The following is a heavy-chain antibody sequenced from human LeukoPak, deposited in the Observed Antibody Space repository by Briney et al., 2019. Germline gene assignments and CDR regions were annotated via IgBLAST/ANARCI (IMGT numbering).Heavy chain of an antibody. Sequence: PGGSLGLSCAASGFTFSIYNMNWVRQAPGKGLEWVSAISGIGGSTYYADSVKGRFTISRDNSKNTLYLQMNSPRAEDTAVYYCAKDPDCTSGICYTFFDYWGQGTLVTVSS. CDR3: AKDPDCTSGICYTFFDY. J-gene: IGHJ4*02. CDR2: ISGIGGST. V-gene: IGHV3-23*01. CDR1: GFTFSIYN. D-gene: IGHD2-8*01.